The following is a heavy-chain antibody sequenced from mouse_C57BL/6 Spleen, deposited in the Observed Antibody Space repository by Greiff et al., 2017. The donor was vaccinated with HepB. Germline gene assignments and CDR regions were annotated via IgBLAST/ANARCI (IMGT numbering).Heavy chain of an antibody. CDR3: ARIYYGYLYAMAY. Sequence: VQLQQSGAELVKPGASVKISCKASGYAFSSYWMNWVKQRPGKGLEWIGQIYPGDGDTNYNGKFKGKATLTADKSSSTAYMQLSSLTSEDSAVYFCARIYYGYLYAMAYWGQGTSVTVSS. D-gene: IGHD2-2*01. V-gene: IGHV1-80*01. CDR1: GYAFSSYW. CDR2: IYPGDGDT. J-gene: IGHJ4*01.